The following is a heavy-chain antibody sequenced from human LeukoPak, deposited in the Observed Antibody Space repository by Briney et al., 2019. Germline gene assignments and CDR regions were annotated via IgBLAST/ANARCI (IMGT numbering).Heavy chain of an antibody. CDR2: IYHSGST. V-gene: IGHV4-30-2*01. D-gene: IGHD2-2*01. Sequence: SETLSLTCTVSGGSISSGGYYWSWIRQPPGKGLEWIGYIYHSGSTYYNPSLKSRVTISVDRSKNQFSLKLSSVTAADTAVYYCARTPPDCSSTSCLTYFDYWGQGTLVTVSS. CDR1: GGSISSGGYY. CDR3: ARTPPDCSSTSCLTYFDY. J-gene: IGHJ4*02.